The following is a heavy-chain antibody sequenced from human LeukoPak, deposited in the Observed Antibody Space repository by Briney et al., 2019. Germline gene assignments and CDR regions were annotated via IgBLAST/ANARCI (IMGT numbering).Heavy chain of an antibody. V-gene: IGHV1-2*02. J-gene: IGHJ5*02. CDR3: ARYLYYYGSGSYSWFDP. D-gene: IGHD3-10*01. CDR1: GYTFTGYY. CDR2: INPNSGGT. Sequence: GASVKVSCKASGYTFTGYYMHWVRQAPGQRLEWMGWINPNSGGTNYAQKFQGRVTMTRGTAISTAYMELSRLRSDDTSVYYCARYLYYYGSGSYSWFDPWGQGTLVTVSS.